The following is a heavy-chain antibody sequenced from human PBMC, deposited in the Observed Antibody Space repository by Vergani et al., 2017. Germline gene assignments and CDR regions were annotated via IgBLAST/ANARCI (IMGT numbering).Heavy chain of an antibody. CDR2: IIPILGIA. D-gene: IGHD2-15*01. V-gene: IGHV1-69*02. CDR1: GGTFSSYT. J-gene: IGHJ4*02. CDR3: ATGDQRVAATRFDY. Sequence: QVQLVQSGAEVKKPGSSVKVSCKASGGTFSSYTISWVRQAPGQGLEWMGRIIPILGIANYAQKFQGRVTITADKSTSTAYMELSSLRSEDTAVYYCATGDQRVAATRFDYWGQGTLVTVSS.